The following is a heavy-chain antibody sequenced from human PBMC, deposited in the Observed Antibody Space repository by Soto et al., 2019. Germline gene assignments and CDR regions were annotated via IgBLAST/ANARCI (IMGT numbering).Heavy chain of an antibody. CDR2: ISAYNGNT. J-gene: IGHJ4*02. V-gene: IGHV1-18*01. CDR3: ASCFGRQDYYSVGYFYY. Sequence: QVQLVQSGAEVKKPGASVKVSCKASGYTFTSYGISWVRQAPGQGLEWMGWISAYNGNTNYAQKLQGRVTMTTDTSTSTAYMELRSLRSDDTAVYRSASCFGRQDYYSVGYFYYWGQGTLVTVSS. D-gene: IGHD3-22*01. CDR1: GYTFTSYG.